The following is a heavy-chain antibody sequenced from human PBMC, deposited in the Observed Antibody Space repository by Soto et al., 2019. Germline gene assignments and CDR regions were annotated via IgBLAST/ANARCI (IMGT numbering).Heavy chain of an antibody. CDR1: GFTFSSYG. V-gene: IGHV3-30*18. CDR2: ISYDGSNK. CDR3: AKEGLGGNIDY. Sequence: QVQLVESGGGVVQPGRSLRLSCAASGFTFSSYGMHWVRQAPGKGLEWVAVISYDGSNKYYADSVKGRFTISRDNSKNTLYLQMNSLRAEDTGVYYCAKEGLGGNIDYWGQGTLVTVSS. D-gene: IGHD2-15*01. J-gene: IGHJ4*02.